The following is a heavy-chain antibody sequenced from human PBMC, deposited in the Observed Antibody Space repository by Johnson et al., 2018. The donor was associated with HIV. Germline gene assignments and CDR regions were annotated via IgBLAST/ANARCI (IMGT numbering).Heavy chain of an antibody. CDR3: ARDFVAFGECTAFDI. V-gene: IGHV3-23*04. Sequence: VQLVESGGGLVKPGRSLRLSCAASGFTFSSYAMHWVRQAPGKGLEWVSAISGSGGSTYYADSAKGRFTISRDNARNSLYLQMNRLRAEDTALYYCARDFVAFGECTAFDIWGQGTRVTVSS. CDR2: ISGSGGST. D-gene: IGHD3-10*01. CDR1: GFTFSSYA. J-gene: IGHJ3*02.